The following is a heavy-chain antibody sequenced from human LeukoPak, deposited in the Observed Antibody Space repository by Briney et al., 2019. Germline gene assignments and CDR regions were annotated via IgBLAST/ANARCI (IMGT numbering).Heavy chain of an antibody. CDR3: ARGGTTYCSSTSCLGGTFDY. D-gene: IGHD2-2*01. V-gene: IGHV1-46*01. Sequence: ASVKVSCKASGYTFTSYYMHWVRQAPGQGLEWMGIINPSGGSTSYAQKFQGRVTMTRDMSTSTVYMELSSLRSEDTAVYYCARGGTTYCSSTSCLGGTFDYWGQGTLVTVSS. CDR1: GYTFTSYY. J-gene: IGHJ4*02. CDR2: INPSGGST.